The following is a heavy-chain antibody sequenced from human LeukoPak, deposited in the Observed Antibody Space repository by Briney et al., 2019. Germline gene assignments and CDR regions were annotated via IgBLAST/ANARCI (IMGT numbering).Heavy chain of an antibody. CDR1: GGSISSSSYY. V-gene: IGHV4-39*01. J-gene: IGHJ4*02. CDR2: IYYSGST. Sequence: PSGTLSLTCAVSGGSISSSSYYWGWIRQPPGKGLEWIGSIYYSGSTYYNPSLKSRVTISVDTSKNQFSLKLSSVTAADTAVYYCARHGVATIDYWGQGTLVTVSS. CDR3: ARHGVATIDY. D-gene: IGHD5-12*01.